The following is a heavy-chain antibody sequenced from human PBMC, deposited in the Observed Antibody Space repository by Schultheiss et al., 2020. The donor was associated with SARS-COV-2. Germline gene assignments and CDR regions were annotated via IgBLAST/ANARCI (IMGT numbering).Heavy chain of an antibody. J-gene: IGHJ4*02. CDR1: GGSISSYY. D-gene: IGHD2-15*01. Sequence: SQTLSLTCTVSGGSISSYYWSWIRQPPGKGLEWIGYIYYSGSTNYNPSLKSRVTISVDTSKNQFSLKLSSVTAADTAVYYCARGGGFDYWGQGTLVTVSS. CDR3: ARGGGFDY. V-gene: IGHV4-59*08. CDR2: IYYSGST.